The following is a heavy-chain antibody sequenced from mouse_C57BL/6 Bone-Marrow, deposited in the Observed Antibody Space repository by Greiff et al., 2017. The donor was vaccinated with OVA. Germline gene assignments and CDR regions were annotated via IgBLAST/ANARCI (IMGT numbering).Heavy chain of an antibody. CDR3: ASGYGSKY. J-gene: IGHJ2*01. V-gene: IGHV1-55*01. CDR2: IYPGSGST. Sequence: VQLQQPGAELVKPGASVKMSCKASGYTFTSYWITWVKQRPGQGLEWIGDIYPGSGSTNYNDKFKGKATLTVDTSSRTAYMQLSSLTSADSAVYNCASGYGSKYWAKGPPPPVSS. D-gene: IGHD1-1*01. CDR1: GYTFTSYW.